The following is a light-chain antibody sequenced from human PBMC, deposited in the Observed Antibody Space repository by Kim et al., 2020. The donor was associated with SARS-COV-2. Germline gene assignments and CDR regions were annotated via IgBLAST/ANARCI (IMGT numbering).Light chain of an antibody. CDR3: QSYDSNNPVV. Sequence: KAVTISRPRSSGTIASNYVQWYQLRPGSAPTTVIYEDNPRPSGVPDRFSGSIDSSSNSASLTISGLKTEDEADYYCQSYDSNNPVVFGGGTQLTVL. CDR1: SGTIASNY. CDR2: EDN. V-gene: IGLV6-57*03. J-gene: IGLJ2*01.